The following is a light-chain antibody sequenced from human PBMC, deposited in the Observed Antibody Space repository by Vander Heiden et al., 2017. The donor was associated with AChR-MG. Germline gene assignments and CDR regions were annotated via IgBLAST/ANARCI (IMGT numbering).Light chain of an antibody. CDR1: SSDL. CDR3: CSYTGTYVV. V-gene: IGLV2-23*01. CDR2: AGS. J-gene: IGLJ2*01. Sequence: QSALPQSASVSGSPGQSITISCTGTSSDLVSWYQLHPGKAPKLMIWAGSKRPSGVSNRFSGSTSGNTASLTISGLQAEDEADYYCCSYTGTYVVFGGGTKLTVL.